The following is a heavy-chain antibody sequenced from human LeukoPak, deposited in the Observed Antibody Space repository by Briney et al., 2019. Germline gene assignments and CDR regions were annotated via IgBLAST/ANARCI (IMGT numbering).Heavy chain of an antibody. CDR1: GYSFTSSW. Sequence: GESLRISCKGPGYSFTSSWISTVRQMLEGRLERVGRTIPGISFTYYSPSFQGHVTISADKSISTAYLQLSSQKASDTAKYYCAAGVFGELLGLAGYWGQGTLVTVSS. D-gene: IGHD3-10*02. CDR2: TIPGISFT. CDR3: AAGVFGELLGLAGY. J-gene: IGHJ4*02. V-gene: IGHV5-10-1*01.